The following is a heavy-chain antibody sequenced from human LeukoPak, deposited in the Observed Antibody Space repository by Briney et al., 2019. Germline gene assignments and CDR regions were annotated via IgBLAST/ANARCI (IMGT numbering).Heavy chain of an antibody. CDR2: ISRSSSII. J-gene: IGHJ4*02. CDR3: ARDRYDSSHYYHY. Sequence: GGSLRLSCAASGFTFSSYDMNWVRQAPGKGLEGVSYISRSSSIIYYADSVKGRFTISRDNAKNSLYLQMNSLRGEDTAVYYCARDRYDSSHYYHYWGQGTLVTVSA. CDR1: GFTFSSYD. D-gene: IGHD3-22*01. V-gene: IGHV3-48*01.